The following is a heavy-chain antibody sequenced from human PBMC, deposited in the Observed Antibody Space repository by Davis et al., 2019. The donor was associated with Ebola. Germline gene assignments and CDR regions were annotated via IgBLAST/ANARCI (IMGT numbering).Heavy chain of an antibody. CDR3: ARDVVVPAAIRDYYYYYGMDV. CDR2: INAGNGNT. V-gene: IGHV1-3*01. CDR1: GYTFTSYA. D-gene: IGHD2-2*02. Sequence: AASVKVSCKASGYTFTSYAMHWVRQAPGQRLEWMGWINAGNGNTKYSQKFQGRVTITRDTSASTAYMELSSLRSEDTAVYYCARDVVVPAAIRDYYYYYGMDVWGQGTTVTVSS. J-gene: IGHJ6*02.